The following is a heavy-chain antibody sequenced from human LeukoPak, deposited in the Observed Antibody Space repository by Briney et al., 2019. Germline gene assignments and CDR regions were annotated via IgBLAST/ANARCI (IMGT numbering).Heavy chain of an antibody. CDR2: IYYSGST. CDR3: ARDERNYDFWSGYYYYYMDV. CDR1: DGSISSYY. V-gene: IGHV4-59*01. Sequence: SETLSLTCTVSDGSISSYYWSWIRQPPGKGLEWIGYIYYSGSTYYNPSLKSRVTISVDTSENQFSLKLSSVTAADTAVYYCARDERNYDFWSGYYYYYMDVWGKGTTVTVSS. D-gene: IGHD3-3*01. J-gene: IGHJ6*03.